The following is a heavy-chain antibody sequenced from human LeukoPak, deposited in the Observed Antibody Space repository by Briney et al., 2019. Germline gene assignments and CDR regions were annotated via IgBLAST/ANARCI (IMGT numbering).Heavy chain of an antibody. D-gene: IGHD6-19*01. CDR1: GFTFSSYW. CDR2: IKQDGSEK. CDR3: ARDFLPIAVGGTTFFDY. J-gene: IGHJ4*02. V-gene: IGHV3-7*01. Sequence: GGSLRLSCAASGFTFSSYWMSWVRQAPGKGLEWVANIKQDGSEKYYVDSVKGRFTISRDNAKNSLYLQMNSLRAEDTAVYYCARDFLPIAVGGTTFFDYWGQGTLVTVSS.